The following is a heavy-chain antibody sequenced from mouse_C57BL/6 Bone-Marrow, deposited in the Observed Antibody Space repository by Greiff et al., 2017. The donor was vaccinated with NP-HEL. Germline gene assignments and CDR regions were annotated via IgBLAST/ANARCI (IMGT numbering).Heavy chain of an antibody. Sequence: VQLQQSGPVLVKPGASVKMSCKASGYTFTDYYMNWVKQSHGKSLEWIGVINPYNGGTSYNQKFKGKATLTVDKSSSTAYMELNSLTSEDSAVYYCAIPRNWYFDVWGTGTTVTVSS. V-gene: IGHV1-19*01. J-gene: IGHJ1*03. CDR1: GYTFTDYY. D-gene: IGHD2-10*02. CDR2: INPYNGGT. CDR3: AIPRNWYFDV.